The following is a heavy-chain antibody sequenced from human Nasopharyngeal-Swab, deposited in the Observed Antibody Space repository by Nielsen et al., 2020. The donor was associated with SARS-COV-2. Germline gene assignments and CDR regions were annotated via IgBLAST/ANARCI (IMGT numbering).Heavy chain of an antibody. D-gene: IGHD1-20*01. CDR3: ARLSITGTPEGHYYYGMDV. V-gene: IGHV5-10-1*01. J-gene: IGHJ6*02. Sequence: VRQMPGKGLEWMGRIDPSDSYTNNSPSFQGHVTISADKSISTAYLQWSSLKASDTAMYYCARLSITGTPEGHYYYGMDVWGQGTTVTVSS. CDR2: IDPSDSYT.